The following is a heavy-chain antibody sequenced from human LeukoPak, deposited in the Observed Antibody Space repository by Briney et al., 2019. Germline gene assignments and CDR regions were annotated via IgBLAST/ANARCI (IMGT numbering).Heavy chain of an antibody. J-gene: IGHJ4*02. CDR3: AKMKGITMVRGTFDY. CDR2: ISGSGGNT. D-gene: IGHD3-10*01. V-gene: IGHV3-23*01. Sequence: GGSLRLSCAASGFTFSSYAMTWVRQAPGKGLEWVSSISGSGGNTYYADSVKGRFTISRDNSKNTLYLQMSSLRAEDTAVYYCAKMKGITMVRGTFDYWGQGTLVTASS. CDR1: GFTFSSYA.